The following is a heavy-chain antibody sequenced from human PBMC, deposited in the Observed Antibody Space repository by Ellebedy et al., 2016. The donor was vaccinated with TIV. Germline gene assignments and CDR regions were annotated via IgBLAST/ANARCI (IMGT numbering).Heavy chain of an antibody. CDR3: ARFPLAAGGIDY. V-gene: IGHV4-31*03. CDR2: IYYSGST. D-gene: IGHD6-13*01. J-gene: IGHJ4*02. CDR1: GGSISSGGYY. Sequence: MPSETLSLTCTVSGGSISSGGYYWSWIRQHPGKGLEWIGYIYYSGSTDYNPSLKSRVTISIDTSKNHFSLKLSSVTAADTAVYYCARFPLAAGGIDYWGQGTLVTVSS.